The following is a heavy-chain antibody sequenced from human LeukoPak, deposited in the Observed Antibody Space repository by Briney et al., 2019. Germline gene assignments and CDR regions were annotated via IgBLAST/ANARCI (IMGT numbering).Heavy chain of an antibody. CDR1: GSSIRSSSYH. Sequence: SETLSLTCTVSGSSIRSSSYHWGWVRQPPGKGLEWIGNIHYSGSTSYNPSLKSRVTLSVDTSKNQFSLKLSSVTAADTAVYYCASPHYDFWSGYHYMDVWGKGTTVTVSS. J-gene: IGHJ6*03. CDR3: ASPHYDFWSGYHYMDV. V-gene: IGHV4-39*01. D-gene: IGHD3-3*01. CDR2: IHYSGST.